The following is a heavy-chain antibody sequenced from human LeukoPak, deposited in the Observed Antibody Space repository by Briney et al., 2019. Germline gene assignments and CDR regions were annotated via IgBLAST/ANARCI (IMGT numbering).Heavy chain of an antibody. J-gene: IGHJ5*02. CDR3: ARHYGP. CDR1: GDSVSSGSYY. Sequence: SETLSLTCSVSGDSVSSGSYYWRWIRQPPGKGLEWIGYVYYNRNTNYNPSLKSRVTISLDTSKKQFSLNLSSVTAADTAVYYCARHYGPWGQGTLVAVSS. D-gene: IGHD3-16*01. V-gene: IGHV4-61*01. CDR2: VYYNRNT.